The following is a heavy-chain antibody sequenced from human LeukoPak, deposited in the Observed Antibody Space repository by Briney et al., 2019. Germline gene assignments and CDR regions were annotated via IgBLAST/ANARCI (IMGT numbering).Heavy chain of an antibody. D-gene: IGHD3-22*01. CDR3: AREWGFYDSSGYPTHFDY. Sequence: SQTLSLTCAISGDSVSSNSAAWNWIRQSPSRGLEWLGRTYYRSKWYNDYAVSVESRITINPDTSKNQFSLQLNSVTPEDTAVYYCAREWGFYDSSGYPTHFDYWGQGTLVTVSS. J-gene: IGHJ4*02. CDR1: GDSVSSNSAA. CDR2: TYYRSKWYN. V-gene: IGHV6-1*01.